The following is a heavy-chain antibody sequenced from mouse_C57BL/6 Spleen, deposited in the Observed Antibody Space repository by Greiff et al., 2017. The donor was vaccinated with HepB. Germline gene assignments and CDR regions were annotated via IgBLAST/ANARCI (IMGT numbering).Heavy chain of an antibody. D-gene: IGHD4-1*01. V-gene: IGHV1-52*01. J-gene: IGHJ2*01. CDR2: IDPSDSET. Sequence: VKLQQPGAELVRPGSSVKLSCKASGYTFTSYWIHWVKQRPIQGLEWIGNIDPSDSETHYNQKFKDKATLTVDKSSSTAYMQLSSLTSEDSAVYYCARWELGRVDYWGQGTTLTVSS. CDR3: ARWELGRVDY. CDR1: GYTFTSYW.